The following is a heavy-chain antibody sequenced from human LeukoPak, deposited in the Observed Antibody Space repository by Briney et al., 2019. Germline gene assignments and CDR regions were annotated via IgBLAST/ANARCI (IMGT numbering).Heavy chain of an antibody. V-gene: IGHV3-64D*06. CDR2: ISGNGVST. CDR3: VGHGRYGQNRYFYH. Sequence: GGSLRLSCSASGFTFSFPAMHWARQAPGKGLQYVSVISGNGVSTSYADSVKGRFITSRDSSKNTVYLRMSGLRAEDTAVYYCVGHGRYGQNRYFYHWGQGTLVTVSS. J-gene: IGHJ1*01. CDR1: GFTFSFPA. D-gene: IGHD3-9*01.